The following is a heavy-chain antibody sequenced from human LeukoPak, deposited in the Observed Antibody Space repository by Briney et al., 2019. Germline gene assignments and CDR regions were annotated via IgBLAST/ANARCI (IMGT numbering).Heavy chain of an antibody. D-gene: IGHD6-19*01. CDR1: GFTFDDYA. J-gene: IGHJ4*02. CDR3: ARDRQWLTPADY. V-gene: IGHV3-9*01. CDR2: ISWNSGSI. Sequence: GRSLRLSCAASGFTFDDYAMHWVRQAPGKGLEWVSGISWNSGSIGYADSVKGRFTISRDNAKNSLYLQMNSLRAEDTAVYYCARDRQWLTPADYWGQGTLVTVSS.